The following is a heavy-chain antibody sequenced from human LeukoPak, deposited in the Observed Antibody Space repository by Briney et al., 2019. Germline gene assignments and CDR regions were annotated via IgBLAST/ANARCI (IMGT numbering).Heavy chain of an antibody. CDR3: ARSRIAYSSSSSWFDP. J-gene: IGHJ5*02. Sequence: SGGSLRLSCAASGFTFSSYTMNWVRQAPGKGLEWVSSISSSSSYIYYADSVKGRFTISRDNAKNSLYLQMNSLRAEDTAVYYCARSRIAYSSSSSWFDPWGQGTLVTVSS. V-gene: IGHV3-21*04. CDR2: ISSSSSYI. CDR1: GFTFSSYT. D-gene: IGHD6-6*01.